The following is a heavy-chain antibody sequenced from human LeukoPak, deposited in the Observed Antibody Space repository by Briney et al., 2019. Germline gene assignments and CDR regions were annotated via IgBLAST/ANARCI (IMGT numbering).Heavy chain of an antibody. CDR1: GYTFTSYD. D-gene: IGHD5-12*01. CDR2: MNPNSGNT. Sequence: ASVKVSCKASGYTFTSYDINWVRQATGQGLEWMGWMNPNSGNTGYAQKFQGRVTMTRNTSISTAYMELSSLRSEDTAVYRCASRSSVASYYYYGMDVWGQGTTVTVSS. CDR3: ASRSSVASYYYYGMDV. J-gene: IGHJ6*02. V-gene: IGHV1-8*01.